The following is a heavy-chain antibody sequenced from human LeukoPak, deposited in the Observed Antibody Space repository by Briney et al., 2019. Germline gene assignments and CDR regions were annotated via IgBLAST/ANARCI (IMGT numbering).Heavy chain of an antibody. Sequence: ASVKVSCKASGGTFSSYAISWVRQATGQRLEWMGWMNPNSSNTGYAQKFQGRVTITRNTSISTAYMELSSLRSEDTAVYYCARSSRYYYYYMDVWGKGTTVTVSS. J-gene: IGHJ6*03. V-gene: IGHV1-8*03. D-gene: IGHD6-13*01. CDR3: ARSSRYYYYYMDV. CDR2: MNPNSSNT. CDR1: GGTFSSYA.